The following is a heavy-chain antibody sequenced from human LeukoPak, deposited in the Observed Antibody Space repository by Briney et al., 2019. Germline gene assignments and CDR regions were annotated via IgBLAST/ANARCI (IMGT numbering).Heavy chain of an antibody. D-gene: IGHD3-9*01. J-gene: IGHJ4*02. V-gene: IGHV3-15*01. CDR3: TTQYYDILTGTDY. CDR2: IKSKTDGGTT. Sequence: GGALRLSCAASGFTFSNAWMSSVRQAPGKGLEWVGRIKSKTDGGTTDYAAPVKGRFTISRDDSKHTLYLQMNSLKTEDTAVYYCTTQYYDILTGTDYWGQGTLVTVSS. CDR1: GFTFSNAW.